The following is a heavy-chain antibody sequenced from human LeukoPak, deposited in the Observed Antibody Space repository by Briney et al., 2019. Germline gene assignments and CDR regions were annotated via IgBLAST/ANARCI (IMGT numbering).Heavy chain of an antibody. CDR2: INPSGGST. J-gene: IGHJ4*02. CDR3: ARVFGVSFGDYLGYFDY. CDR1: GYTFTSYY. V-gene: IGHV1-46*01. Sequence: ASVKVSCKASGYTFTSYYMHWVRQAPGQGLEWMGIINPSGGSTSYAQKFQGRVTMTRDTSTSTVYMELSSLRSEDTAVYYCARVFGVSFGDYLGYFDYWGQGTLVTVSS. D-gene: IGHD4-17*01.